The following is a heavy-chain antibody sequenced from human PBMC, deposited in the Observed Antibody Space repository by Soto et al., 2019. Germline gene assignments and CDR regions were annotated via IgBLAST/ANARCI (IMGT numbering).Heavy chain of an antibody. V-gene: IGHV3-48*01. CDR3: ARDRAEDY. CDR2: ISDSSSTI. CDR1: GFTFSSYS. Sequence: EVQLVESGGGLVQPGGSLRLSCAATGFTFSSYSMNWVRQAPGKGLEWISYISDSSSTIYYADSVEGRFTISRDNAKNSLYLQMSSLTAEDTSVYYCARDRAEDYWGQGTLVTVSS. J-gene: IGHJ4*02.